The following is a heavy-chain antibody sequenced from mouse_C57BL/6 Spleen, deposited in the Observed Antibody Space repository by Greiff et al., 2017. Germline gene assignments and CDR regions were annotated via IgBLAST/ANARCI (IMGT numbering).Heavy chain of an antibody. V-gene: IGHV1-81*01. CDR1: GYTFTSYG. Sequence: QVQLQQSGAELARPGASVKLSCKASGYTFTSYGISWVKQRTGQGLEWIGEIYPRSGNTYYNEKFKGKATLTADKSSSTAYMELRSLTSEDSAVXFCARWRDTTVRGYYAMDYWGQGTSVTVSS. CDR3: ARWRDTTVRGYYAMDY. D-gene: IGHD1-1*01. CDR2: IYPRSGNT. J-gene: IGHJ4*01.